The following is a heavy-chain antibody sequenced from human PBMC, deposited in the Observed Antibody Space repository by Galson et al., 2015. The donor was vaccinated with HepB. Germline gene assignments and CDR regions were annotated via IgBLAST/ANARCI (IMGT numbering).Heavy chain of an antibody. CDR2: IYWDDDK. CDR3: AHARRVGAKGSMGKYYFDY. Sequence: PALVKPTQTLTLTCTFSGFSLSTSGVGVGWIRQPPGKALEWLALIYWDDDKRYSPSLKSRLTITKDTSKNQVVLTMTNMDPVDTATYYCAHARRVGAKGSMGKYYFDYWGQGTLVTVSS. D-gene: IGHD1-26*01. J-gene: IGHJ4*02. CDR1: GFSLSTSGVG. V-gene: IGHV2-5*02.